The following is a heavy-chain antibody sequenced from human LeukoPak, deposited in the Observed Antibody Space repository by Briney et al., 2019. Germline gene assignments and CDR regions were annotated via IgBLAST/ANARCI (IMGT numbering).Heavy chain of an antibody. V-gene: IGHV4-31*03. CDR1: GGSISSGGYY. Sequence: SGTLSLTCTVSGGSISSGGYYWSWIRQHPGKGLEWIGYIYYSGSTYYNPSLKSRVTISVDTSKNQFSLKLSSVTAADTAVYYCAGDYDSSGYYGPTPTYWGQGTLVTVSS. CDR3: AGDYDSSGYYGPTPTY. J-gene: IGHJ4*02. CDR2: IYYSGST. D-gene: IGHD3-22*01.